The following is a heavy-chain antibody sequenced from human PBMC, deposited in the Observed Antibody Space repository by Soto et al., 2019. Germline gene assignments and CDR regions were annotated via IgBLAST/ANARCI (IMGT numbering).Heavy chain of an antibody. CDR1: GGSISSSSYY. V-gene: IGHV4-39*07. J-gene: IGHJ4*02. CDR2: IYYSGST. Sequence: SETLSLTCTVSGGSISSSSYYWGWIRQPPGKGLEWIGSIYYSGSTYYNPSLKSRVTISVDTSKNQFSLKLSSVTAADTAVYYFARSIETAMVTYYFDYWGQGTLVTVSS. D-gene: IGHD5-18*01. CDR3: ARSIETAMVTYYFDY.